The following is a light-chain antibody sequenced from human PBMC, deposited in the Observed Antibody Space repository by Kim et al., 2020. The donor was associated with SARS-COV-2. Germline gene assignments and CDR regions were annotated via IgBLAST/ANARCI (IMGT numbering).Light chain of an antibody. CDR2: GAS. CDR3: QQSYRFPHT. J-gene: IGKJ2*01. CDR1: QSINSY. Sequence: SASVGDRVTITCRESQSINSYVNWYQQKPGKAPTLLIYGASSLQSGVALRFSGSRSGTDFTLTITRLQPEDFATYYCQQSYRFPHTFGQGTKLEI. V-gene: IGKV1-39*01.